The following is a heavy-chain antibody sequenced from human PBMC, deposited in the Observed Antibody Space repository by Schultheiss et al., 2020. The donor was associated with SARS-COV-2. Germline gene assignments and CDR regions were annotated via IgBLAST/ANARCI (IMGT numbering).Heavy chain of an antibody. CDR2: IKSKTDGATT. V-gene: IGHV3-15*01. J-gene: IGHJ4*02. Sequence: GGSLRLSCAASGFTFSSYEMIWVRQAPGKVLEWVGRIKSKTDGATTDYAAPVKGRFTISRDDSKNTLYLQMNSLKTEDTAVYYCVTEYYNYGFNYWGQGTLVTVSS. CDR3: VTEYYNYGFNY. D-gene: IGHD5-18*01. CDR1: GFTFSSYE.